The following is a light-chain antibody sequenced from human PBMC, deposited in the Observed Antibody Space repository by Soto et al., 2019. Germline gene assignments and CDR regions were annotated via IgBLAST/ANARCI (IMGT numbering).Light chain of an antibody. J-gene: IGKJ4*01. Sequence: EVVLTQSPATLSLSPGERATLSCRASQSVSRYLAWYQQKPGQAPRLLIYDTSNRATGIPARFSGSWSGTAFTLTISSLAPEDFAVYYCQQRVTWPPLTFGGGTQVEIK. V-gene: IGKV3-11*01. CDR1: QSVSRY. CDR2: DTS. CDR3: QQRVTWPPLT.